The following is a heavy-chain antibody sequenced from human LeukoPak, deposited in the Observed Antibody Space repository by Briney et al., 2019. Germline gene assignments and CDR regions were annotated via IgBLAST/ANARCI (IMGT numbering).Heavy chain of an antibody. D-gene: IGHD6-13*01. CDR1: GFTFSTYA. CDR2: ISNNGVDT. CDR3: AKPTGSSPSRYFDL. V-gene: IGHV3-23*01. J-gene: IGHJ2*01. Sequence: PEGSLRLSCAASGFTFSTYAISWVRQAPGKGLEWVSVISNNGVDTYYADSVKGRFSISRDNSKNTVYLQVNSLRAEDTAVYYCAKPTGSSPSRYFDLWGRGTLVTVSS.